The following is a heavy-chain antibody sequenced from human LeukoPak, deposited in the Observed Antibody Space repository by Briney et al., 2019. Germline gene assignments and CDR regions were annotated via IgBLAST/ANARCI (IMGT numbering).Heavy chain of an antibody. J-gene: IGHJ4*02. CDR1: GYTFTSYY. CDR2: INPSGGST. V-gene: IGHV1-46*01. Sequence: GASVKVSCKASGYTFTSYYMHWVRQAPGQGLEWMGIINPSGGSTSYAQKFQGRVTMTRDTSTSTVYMELSSLGSEDTAVYYCARVLIVVVPAAIEYYFDYWGQGTLVTVSS. CDR3: ARVLIVVVPAAIEYYFDY. D-gene: IGHD2-2*02.